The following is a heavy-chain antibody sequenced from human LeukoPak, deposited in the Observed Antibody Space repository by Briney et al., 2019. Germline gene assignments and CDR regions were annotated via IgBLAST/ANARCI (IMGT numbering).Heavy chain of an antibody. CDR2: IIPIFGTA. Sequence: ASVKVSCKASGGTFSSYAISWVRQAPGQGLEWMGGIIPIFGTANYAQKFQGRVTITADESKSTAYMELSSLRSEDTAVYYCARRRCSGGSCYPVSNYYYYYYMDVWGKGTTVTVSS. J-gene: IGHJ6*03. CDR3: ARRRCSGGSCYPVSNYYYYYYMDV. V-gene: IGHV1-69*13. CDR1: GGTFSSYA. D-gene: IGHD2-15*01.